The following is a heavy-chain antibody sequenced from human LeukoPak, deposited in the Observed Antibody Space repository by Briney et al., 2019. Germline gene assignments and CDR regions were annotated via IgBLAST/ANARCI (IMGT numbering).Heavy chain of an antibody. V-gene: IGHV4-39*01. CDR1: GGSISSSSYY. D-gene: IGHD1-26*01. Sequence: SETLSLTCTVSGGSISSSSYYWGWIRQPPGKGLEWIGSIYYSGSTYYNPSLKSRVTISVDTSKNQFSLELSSVTAADTAVYYCARYGIVGATKRNYFDYWGQGTLVTVSS. CDR2: IYYSGST. CDR3: ARYGIVGATKRNYFDY. J-gene: IGHJ4*02.